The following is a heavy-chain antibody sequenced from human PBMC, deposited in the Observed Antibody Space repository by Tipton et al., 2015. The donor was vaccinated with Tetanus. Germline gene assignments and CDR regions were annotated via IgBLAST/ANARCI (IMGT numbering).Heavy chain of an antibody. D-gene: IGHD6-25*01. CDR2: ISSTSAYI. CDR1: GFMFGNYR. CDR3: ASGSTLDY. V-gene: IGHV3-21*01. J-gene: IGHJ4*02. Sequence: SLRLSCAVSGFMFGNYRMNWVRQAPGKGLEWVASISSTSAYIYYADSVKGRFTISRDNTKNSLFLQLNSLGAGDTAVYYCASGSTLDYWGQGTLVTVSS.